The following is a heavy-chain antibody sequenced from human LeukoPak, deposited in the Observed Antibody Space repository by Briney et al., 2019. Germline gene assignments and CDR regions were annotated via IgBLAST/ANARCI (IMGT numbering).Heavy chain of an antibody. CDR3: ANHRGVRDNSIYYYYGMDV. J-gene: IGHJ6*02. D-gene: IGHD3-10*01. Sequence: QAGGSLRLSCAASGFTFSSYAMSWVRQAPGKGLEWVSAISGSGGSTYYADSVKGRFTISRDNSKNTLYLQMNSLRAEDTAVYYYANHRGVRDNSIYYYYGMDVWGQGTTVTVSS. CDR2: ISGSGGST. V-gene: IGHV3-23*01. CDR1: GFTFSSYA.